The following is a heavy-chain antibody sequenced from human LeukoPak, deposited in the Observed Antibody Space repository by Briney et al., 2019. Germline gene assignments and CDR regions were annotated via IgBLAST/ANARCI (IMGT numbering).Heavy chain of an antibody. J-gene: IGHJ4*02. CDR2: IYYSGST. CDR3: ARSPTKRVPEDY. D-gene: IGHD2-2*01. CDR1: GGSISSSSYY. Sequence: SETLSLTCTVSGGSISSSSYYWGWIRQPPGKGLEWIGSIYYSGSTYYSPSLKSRVTISVDKSKNQSSLRLTSVTAADTAVYYCARSPTKRVPEDYWGQGTLVTVSS. V-gene: IGHV4-39*07.